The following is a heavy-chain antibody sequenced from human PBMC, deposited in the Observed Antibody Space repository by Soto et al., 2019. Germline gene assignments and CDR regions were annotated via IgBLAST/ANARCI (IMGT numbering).Heavy chain of an antibody. CDR3: ARVRGNIVATTYYYYYMDV. J-gene: IGHJ6*03. D-gene: IGHD5-12*01. Sequence: SETLSLTCAVYGGSFSGYYWSWIRQPPGKGLEWIGEINHSGSTNYNPSLKSRVTISVDTSKNQFSLKLNSVTAADTAVYYCARVRGNIVATTYYYYYMDVWGKGTTVTVSS. CDR2: INHSGST. V-gene: IGHV4-34*01. CDR1: GGSFSGYY.